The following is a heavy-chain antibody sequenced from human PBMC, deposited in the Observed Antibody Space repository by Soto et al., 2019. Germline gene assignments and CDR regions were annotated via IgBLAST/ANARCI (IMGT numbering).Heavy chain of an antibody. D-gene: IGHD3-10*02. J-gene: IGHJ6*02. CDR2: ISAYNGNT. V-gene: IGHV1-18*01. Sequence: QVQLVQSGAEVKNPGASLKVSCKASGYTFTSYGISWVRQSPGQGLEWMGWISAYNGNTIYAQKLQGRVTMTTDTATSTASMEVSSRTSDETGVYYCARVGGGGSYDVPGAHYYGMDVWGQGTTVTVSS. CDR1: GYTFTSYG. CDR3: ARVGGGGSYDVPGAHYYGMDV.